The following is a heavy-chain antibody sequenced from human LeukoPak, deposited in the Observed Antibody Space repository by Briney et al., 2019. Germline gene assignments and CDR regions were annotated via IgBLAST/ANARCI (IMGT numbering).Heavy chain of an antibody. CDR1: GFTFSSHG. V-gene: IGHV3-23*01. J-gene: IGHJ4*02. CDR2: IIPSGHTT. CDR3: AKGIAVTGTTNYFDY. Sequence: PGGTLRLSCAASGFTFSSHGMNWVRQAPGKGLEWVSGIIPSGHTTYYADSVRGRFTISRDNSKNTLYLQMNSLRAEDTAVYYCAKGIAVTGTTNYFDYWGQGTLVTVSS. D-gene: IGHD6-19*01.